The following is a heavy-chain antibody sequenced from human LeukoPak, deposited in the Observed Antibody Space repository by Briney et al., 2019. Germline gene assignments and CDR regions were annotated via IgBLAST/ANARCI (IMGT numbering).Heavy chain of an antibody. V-gene: IGHV3-30*04. J-gene: IGHJ3*01. Sequence: GGSLRLSCAASGFGFNNYAMHWVRQPPGTGLEWVAVISKDGIQEYYADSVKGRFTISRDNSKNTLYLQMNSLRSEDTAVYYCAREVYSYALDALDLWGQGTMVTVSS. CDR2: ISKDGIQE. D-gene: IGHD5-18*01. CDR3: AREVYSYALDALDL. CDR1: GFGFNNYA.